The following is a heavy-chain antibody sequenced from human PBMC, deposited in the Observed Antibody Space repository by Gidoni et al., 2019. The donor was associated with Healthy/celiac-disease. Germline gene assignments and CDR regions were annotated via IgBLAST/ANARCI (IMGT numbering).Heavy chain of an antibody. D-gene: IGHD3-3*01. CDR2: ISGSGGST. CDR1: GFTFSSYA. J-gene: IGHJ5*02. V-gene: IGHV3-23*01. Sequence: EVQLLESGGGLVQPGGSLRLSCAASGFTFSSYAMSWVRQAPGKGLEWVSAISGSGGSTYYADSVKGRFTISRDNSKNTLYLQMNSLRAEDTAVYYCASPPPPDFWSAYMNWFDPWGQGTLVTVSS. CDR3: ASPPPPDFWSAYMNWFDP.